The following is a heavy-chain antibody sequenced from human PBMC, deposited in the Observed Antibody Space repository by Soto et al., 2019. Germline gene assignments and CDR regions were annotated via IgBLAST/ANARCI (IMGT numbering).Heavy chain of an antibody. Sequence: GGSLRLSCAASGFTFSSYGMPWVRQAPGKGLEWVAVISYDGSNKYYADSVKGRFTISRDNSKNTLYLQMNSLRAEDTAVYYCAKVKLRYFDWLSGAFDIWGQGTMVTVSS. CDR3: AKVKLRYFDWLSGAFDI. D-gene: IGHD3-9*01. V-gene: IGHV3-30*18. CDR1: GFTFSSYG. CDR2: ISYDGSNK. J-gene: IGHJ3*02.